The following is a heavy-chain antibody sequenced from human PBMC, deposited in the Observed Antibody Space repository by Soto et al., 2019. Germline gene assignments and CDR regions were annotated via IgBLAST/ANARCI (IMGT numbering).Heavy chain of an antibody. V-gene: IGHV4-4*02. CDR2: IYHSGNT. CDR1: GGTISSSNR. CDR3: ARSGLEGYYYYAMDV. Sequence: QAQLQESGPGLVKPSGTLSLTCAVSGGTISSSNRWNWIRQPPGKVLEWIGQIYHSGNTNYNPSLKSRVTISADKSKNQSPLKPSSVTAADTAVNYYARSGLEGYYYYAMDVWGQGTRVTVSS. J-gene: IGHJ6*02. D-gene: IGHD1-1*01.